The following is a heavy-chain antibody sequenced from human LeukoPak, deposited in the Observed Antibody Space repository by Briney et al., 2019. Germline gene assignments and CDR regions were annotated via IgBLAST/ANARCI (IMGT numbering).Heavy chain of an antibody. CDR2: INRSGST. V-gene: IGHV4-34*01. J-gene: IGHJ5*02. CDR1: GGSFSGYY. D-gene: IGHD6-13*01. Sequence: SETLSLTCAVYGGSFSGYYWSWIRQPPGKGLEWIGEINRSGSTNYNPSLKSRVTISVDTSKNQFSLKLSSVTAADTAVYYCARRSSSWYYVMNWFDPWGQGTLVTVSS. CDR3: ARRSSSWYYVMNWFDP.